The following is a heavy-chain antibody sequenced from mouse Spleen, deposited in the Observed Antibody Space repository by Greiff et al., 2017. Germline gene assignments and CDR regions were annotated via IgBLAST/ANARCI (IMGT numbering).Heavy chain of an antibody. CDR3: SRLYGNFAMDY. V-gene: IGHV2-2*01. D-gene: IGHD1-1*02. J-gene: IGHJ4*01. Sequence: VKLVESGPGLVQTSHTLSITCTVSGYSLTNYGVHWVRQSPRKGLEWLGVIWSGGSTDYNAAFISRLSISKDNSKSQVFFKMNSLEADDTAIYYWSRLYGNFAMDYWGQGTSVTVSS. CDR1: GYSLTNYG. CDR2: IWSGGST.